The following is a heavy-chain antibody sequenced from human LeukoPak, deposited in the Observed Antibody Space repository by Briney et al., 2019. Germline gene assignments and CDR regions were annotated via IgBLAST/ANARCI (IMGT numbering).Heavy chain of an antibody. CDR1: GLTFSSYA. CDR2: IPPIFLTP. CDR3: AREAPKTEPTYYYDSSGYYWFDY. D-gene: IGHD3-22*01. Sequence: ASAKLSSKASGLTFSSYAISWVRQAHGQGLDWMRRIPPIFLTPHYAQNFQGKVPFTADKSTSTTYMDLTCLRPEDTTVYYCAREAPKTEPTYYYDSSGYYWFDYWGQGTLVTVSS. J-gene: IGHJ4*02. V-gene: IGHV1-69*06.